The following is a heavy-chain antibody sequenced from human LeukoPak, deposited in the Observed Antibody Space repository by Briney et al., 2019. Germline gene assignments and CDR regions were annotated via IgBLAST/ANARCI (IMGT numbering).Heavy chain of an antibody. V-gene: IGHV1-2*02. J-gene: IGHJ3*02. CDR3: ARVTGSYVDDAFDI. CDR2: INPKNGGT. D-gene: IGHD1-26*01. Sequence: GASVKVSCRASGGTFSSYAISWVRQAPGQGLEWMGWINPKNGGTNHAQKFQGRVTMTRDTSISTAYMELSRLTSDDTAVYFCARVTGSYVDDAFDIWGPGTMVTVSS. CDR1: GGTFSSYA.